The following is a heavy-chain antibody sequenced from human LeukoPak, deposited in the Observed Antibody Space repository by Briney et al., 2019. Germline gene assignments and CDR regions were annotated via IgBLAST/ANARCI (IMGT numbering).Heavy chain of an antibody. Sequence: ASVKVSCKASGYTFTGYYMHWVRQAPGQGPEWMGWINPNSGGTNYAQNFQGRVTMTRDTSINTAYMELSRLRSDDTAVYYCAINPDSSGGGSDWYFDLRGRGTLVTVSS. CDR2: INPNSGGT. CDR1: GYTFTGYY. CDR3: AINPDSSGGGSDWYFDL. V-gene: IGHV1-2*02. J-gene: IGHJ2*01. D-gene: IGHD3-22*01.